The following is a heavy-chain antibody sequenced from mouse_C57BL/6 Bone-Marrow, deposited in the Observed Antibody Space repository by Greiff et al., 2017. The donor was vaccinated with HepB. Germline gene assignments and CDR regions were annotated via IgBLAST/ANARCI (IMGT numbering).Heavy chain of an antibody. V-gene: IGHV1-52*01. CDR3: AIRGSSYWYFDV. D-gene: IGHD1-1*01. J-gene: IGHJ1*03. CDR1: GYTFTSYW. CDR2: IDPSDSET. Sequence: VQLQQPGAELVRPGSSVKLSCKASGYTFTSYWMHWVKQRPIQGLEWIGNIDPSDSETHYNQKFKDKATLTVDKSSSTAYMQLSSLTSEDSAVYYCAIRGSSYWYFDVWGTGTTVTVSS.